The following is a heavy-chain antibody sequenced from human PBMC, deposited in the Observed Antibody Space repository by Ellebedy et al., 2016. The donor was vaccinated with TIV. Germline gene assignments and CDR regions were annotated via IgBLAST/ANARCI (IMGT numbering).Heavy chain of an antibody. CDR2: IYYSGST. V-gene: IGHV4-59*08. Sequence: SETLSLXXTVSGGSISSYYWSWIRQPPGKGLEWIGYIYYSGSTNYNPSLKSRVTISVDTSKNQFSLKLSSVTAADTAVYYCARRRSSSWYAYDAFDIWGQGTMVTVSS. J-gene: IGHJ3*02. CDR3: ARRRSSSWYAYDAFDI. D-gene: IGHD6-13*01. CDR1: GGSISSYY.